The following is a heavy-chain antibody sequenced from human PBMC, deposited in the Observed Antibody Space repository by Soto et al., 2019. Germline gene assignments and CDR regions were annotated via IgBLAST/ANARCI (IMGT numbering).Heavy chain of an antibody. Sequence: QVQLVESGGGVVQPGRSLRLSCAASGFTFSSYGMHWVRQAPGKGLEWVAVIWYDGSNKYYADSVKGRFTISRDNSKNTLYLQLNCGRADYTGVYYCARDSPYHYDSSNWFDPWGQGTLVTVS. V-gene: IGHV3-33*01. CDR1: GFTFSSYG. CDR3: ARDSPYHYDSSNWFDP. J-gene: IGHJ5*02. CDR2: IWYDGSNK. D-gene: IGHD3-22*01.